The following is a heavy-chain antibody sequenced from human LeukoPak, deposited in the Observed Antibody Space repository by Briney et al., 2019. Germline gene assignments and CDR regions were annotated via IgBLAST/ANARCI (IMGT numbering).Heavy chain of an antibody. CDR3: ARQGYISSSFFDY. Sequence: PSETLSFNGSVYGGTINSGPSYWRWIRQPPEKGLECIATIYSSGSTYYNPSLKSRVTISVDTSKNQFSLTLSSVTAADTAVYYCARQGYISSSFFDYWGQGILVTVSS. D-gene: IGHD6-6*01. CDR2: IYSSGST. V-gene: IGHV4-39*01. CDR1: GGTINSGPSY. J-gene: IGHJ4*02.